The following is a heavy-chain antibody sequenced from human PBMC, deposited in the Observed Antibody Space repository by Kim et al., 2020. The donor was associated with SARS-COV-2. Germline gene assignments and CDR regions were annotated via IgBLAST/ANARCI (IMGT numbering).Heavy chain of an antibody. J-gene: IGHJ5*02. D-gene: IGHD2-21*02. CDR2: FDPEDGET. V-gene: IGHV1-24*01. Sequence: ASVKVSCKVSGYTLTELSMHWVRQAPGKGLEWMGGFDPEDGETIYAQKFQGRVTMTEDTSTDTAYMELSSLRSEDTAVYYCATAYCGGDCSNWFDPWGQGTLVTVSS. CDR3: ATAYCGGDCSNWFDP. CDR1: GYTLTELS.